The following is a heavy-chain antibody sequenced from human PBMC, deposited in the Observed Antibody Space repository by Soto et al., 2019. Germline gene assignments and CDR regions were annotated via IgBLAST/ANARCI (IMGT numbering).Heavy chain of an antibody. CDR1: RGAISSYY. D-gene: IGHD4-17*01. CDR2: IYYTGTT. J-gene: IGHJ4*02. V-gene: IGHV4-59*08. CDR3: VRSVYGEFLYFDV. Sequence: PSETLSLTCTISRGAISSYYWSWIRQPPGKDLEWIASIYYTGTTNYNPSLKSRVLISVDTSKNQFSLSLNSVTASDTAIYHCVRSVYGEFLYFDVWGRGTLVTVSS.